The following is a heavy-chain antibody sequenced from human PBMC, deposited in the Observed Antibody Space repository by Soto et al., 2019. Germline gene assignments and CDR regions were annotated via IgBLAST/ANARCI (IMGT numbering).Heavy chain of an antibody. V-gene: IGHV3-48*02. CDR2: ISRGGTTI. CDR1: GFTFNTYS. J-gene: IGHJ4*02. Sequence: PVGSLRLSCAASGFTFNTYSMNWVRQAPGKGLEWVSYISRGGTTIYYADSVKGRFTISRDNAKNSLFLQMNSLREEDTAVYYCAREMATHTEIDYWGQGTLVTV. D-gene: IGHD5-12*01. CDR3: AREMATHTEIDY.